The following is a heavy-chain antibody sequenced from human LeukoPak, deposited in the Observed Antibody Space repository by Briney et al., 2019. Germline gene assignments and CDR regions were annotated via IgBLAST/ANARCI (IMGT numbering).Heavy chain of an antibody. CDR1: GFTFSSYG. Sequence: GGSLRLSCAASGFTFSSYGMHWVRQAPGKGLEWVAFIRYDGSNKYYADSVKGRFTTSRDNSKNTLYLQMNSLRAEDTAVYYCAKVRYSGYAHYYYYYMDVWGKGTTVTISS. CDR2: IRYDGSNK. CDR3: AKVRYSGYAHYYYYYMDV. J-gene: IGHJ6*03. V-gene: IGHV3-30*02. D-gene: IGHD5-12*01.